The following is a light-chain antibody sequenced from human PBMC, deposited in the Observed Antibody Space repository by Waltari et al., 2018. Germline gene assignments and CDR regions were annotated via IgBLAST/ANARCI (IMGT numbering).Light chain of an antibody. V-gene: IGLV2-23*02. CDR3: CSYAGSRTYV. Sequence: QSALTQPASVSGSPGQSITISCTGTSSDVGNFNLVSWYQQHPGKVPELIIYEVSTRPAGVSNHFSGSKSGNTASLAISGLRAEDEADYYCCSYAGSRTYVFGTGTKVTVL. CDR1: SSDVGNFNL. CDR2: EVS. J-gene: IGLJ1*01.